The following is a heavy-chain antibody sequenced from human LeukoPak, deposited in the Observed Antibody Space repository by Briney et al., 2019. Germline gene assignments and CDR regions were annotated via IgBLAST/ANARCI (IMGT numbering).Heavy chain of an antibody. CDR1: GFTFSSYE. CDR2: ISSSGSTI. CDR3: ARDGKNGGFDP. Sequence: PGGSLGLSCAASGFTFSSYEMNWVRQAPGKGLEWVSYISSSGSTIYYADSVKGRFTISRDNAKNSLYLQMNSLRAEDTAVYYCARDGKNGGFDPWGQGTLVTVSS. D-gene: IGHD1-14*01. J-gene: IGHJ5*02. V-gene: IGHV3-48*03.